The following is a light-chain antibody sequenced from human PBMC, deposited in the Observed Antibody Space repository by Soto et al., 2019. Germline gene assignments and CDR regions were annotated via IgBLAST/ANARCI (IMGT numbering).Light chain of an antibody. CDR2: ASS. Sequence: DIQMTQSPSSLSASVGDRVTITCRASQSISNSLNWYQQKPGKAPNLLNYASSIFEGGGPSMFSGCNSRTVFTPTISSLQPEDSATYYCQQSDSTPFTVGRGTKVQI. CDR1: QSISNS. V-gene: IGKV1-39*01. J-gene: IGKJ3*01. CDR3: QQSDSTPFT.